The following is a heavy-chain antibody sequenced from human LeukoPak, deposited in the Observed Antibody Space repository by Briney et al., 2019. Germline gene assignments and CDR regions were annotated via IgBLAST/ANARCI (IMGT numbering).Heavy chain of an antibody. CDR3: ARVTGTTPFDY. V-gene: IGHV4-4*02. J-gene: IGHJ4*02. CDR2: ISHSGST. CDR1: GGSITSNNW. D-gene: IGHD1-1*01. Sequence: SETPSLTCAVSGGSITSNNWWSWVRQPPGKGLEWIGEISHSGSTNYNPSLESRVTISVDKSQNQFSLKVTSVTAADTAVYFCARVTGTTPFDYWGQGTLVTVSS.